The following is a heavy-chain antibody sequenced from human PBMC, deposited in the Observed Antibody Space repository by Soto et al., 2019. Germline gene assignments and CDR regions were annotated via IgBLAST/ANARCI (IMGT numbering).Heavy chain of an antibody. V-gene: IGHV3-11*01. CDR3: ACERVTETTYL. D-gene: IGHD4-4*01. CDR2: ISSSGSTI. CDR1: GFTFSDYY. J-gene: IGHJ4*02. Sequence: GGSLRLSCAASGFTFSDYYMSWILQAPGKGLEWVSYISSSGSTIYYADSVKGRFTISRDNAKNSLYLQMNSLRAEDTAVYYCACERVTETTYLWGQGNLVIVSS.